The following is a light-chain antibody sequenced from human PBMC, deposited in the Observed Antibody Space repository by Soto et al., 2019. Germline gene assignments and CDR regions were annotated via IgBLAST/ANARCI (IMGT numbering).Light chain of an antibody. J-gene: IGKJ5*01. CDR3: QQRSNWPIT. Sequence: ETLLTQSPATLSLSPGERDTLSCRASQSVSRYLAWYQQKPGQAPRLLIYDASNRATGIPARFSGSGSGTDFTLTISRLEPEDFAVYYCQQRSNWPITFGQGTRLEIK. V-gene: IGKV3-11*01. CDR2: DAS. CDR1: QSVSRY.